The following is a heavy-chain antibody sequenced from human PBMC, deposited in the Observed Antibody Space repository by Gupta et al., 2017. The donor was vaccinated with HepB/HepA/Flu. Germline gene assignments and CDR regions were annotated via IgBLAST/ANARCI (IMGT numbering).Heavy chain of an antibody. CDR3: ARQMGTRVVTPYFDY. V-gene: IGHV4-59*08. CDR2: ISYSEST. D-gene: IGHD4-23*01. CDR1: GDSISSSF. Sequence: QVQLQESGPGLVKPSETLSLTCTVSGDSISSSFWTWIRQPPGKGLEWIGHISYSESTNYNPSLKSRVTISLETSKNQFSLRLTSVTAPDTAIYYCARQMGTRVVTPYFDYGGQGTLVTVSS. J-gene: IGHJ4*02.